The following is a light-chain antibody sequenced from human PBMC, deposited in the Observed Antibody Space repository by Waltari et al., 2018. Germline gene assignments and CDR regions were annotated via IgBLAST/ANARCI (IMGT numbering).Light chain of an antibody. V-gene: IGLV2-14*03. Sequence: QSALTQPDSVSGSPGQSITISCTGTSSDVGGYKYVSWYQQYPGKAPKVIIYDAINRPSGVSNRFYGSKSGNSASLTISGLQAEDEADYYCGSFISSTTGIFGGGTRLTVL. J-gene: IGLJ2*01. CDR3: GSFISSTTGI. CDR1: SSDVGGYKY. CDR2: DAI.